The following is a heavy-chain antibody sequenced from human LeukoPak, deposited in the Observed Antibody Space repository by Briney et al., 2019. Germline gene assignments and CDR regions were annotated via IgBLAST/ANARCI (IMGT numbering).Heavy chain of an antibody. CDR1: GFTFSDYY. J-gene: IGHJ6*02. V-gene: IGHV3-11*03. D-gene: IGHD2-2*01. CDR3: ARRGYCSSTRCYASYYGMDV. CDR2: ITGSSSNT. Sequence: GGSLRHSCAAAGFTFSDYYMSWIRQAPGKRVEWVSYITGSSSNTNYADSVKGRFTISRDNAKNSLYLQINSLRAEDTAVYYCARRGYCSSTRCYASYYGMDVWGQGTTVTVSS.